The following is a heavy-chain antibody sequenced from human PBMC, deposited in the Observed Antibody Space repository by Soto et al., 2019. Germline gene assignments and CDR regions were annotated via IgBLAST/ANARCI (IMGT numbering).Heavy chain of an antibody. J-gene: IGHJ4*02. CDR2: SSNSGTFS. V-gene: IGHV3-11*06. D-gene: IGHD1-1*01. CDR1: GFTFSYYY. CDR3: ARSGDNYNRLDY. Sequence: GGSLRLSCEGSGFTFSYYYISWIRQAPGKGLEWISYSSNSGTFSRYADSVKGRFSISRDNTKNLLYLQMNSLRAEDTAVYYCARSGDNYNRLDYWGQGTPVTVSS.